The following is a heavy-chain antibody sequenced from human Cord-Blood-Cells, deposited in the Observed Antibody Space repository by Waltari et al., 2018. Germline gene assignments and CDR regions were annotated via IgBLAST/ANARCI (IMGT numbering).Heavy chain of an antibody. Sequence: EVQLLESGGGLVQPGGSLRLCCAASGLTFSSYDMSWVRQAPGKGLEWGSAISGSGGSTYYADPVKGRFTISRDNSKNTLYLQMNSLRAEDTAVYYCAKDRDGLFDYWGQGTLVTVSS. CDR1: GLTFSSYD. CDR2: ISGSGGST. CDR3: AKDRDGLFDY. V-gene: IGHV3-23*01. D-gene: IGHD3-10*01. J-gene: IGHJ4*02.